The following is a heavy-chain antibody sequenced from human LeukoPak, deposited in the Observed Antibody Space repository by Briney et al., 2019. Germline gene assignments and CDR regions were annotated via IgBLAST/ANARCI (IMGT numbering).Heavy chain of an antibody. V-gene: IGHV4-59*04. J-gene: IGHJ4*02. CDR2: IHYTGST. Sequence: SETLSLTCTVSGGSISSYYWSWLRQPPGKGLEWIGSIHYTGSTYHNPSLKSRVTMSIDTSKNQFSLKVNSVTATDTAVYYCARRDRYSSGQFDHWGQGTLVTVSS. D-gene: IGHD5-18*01. CDR3: ARRDRYSSGQFDH. CDR1: GGSISSYY.